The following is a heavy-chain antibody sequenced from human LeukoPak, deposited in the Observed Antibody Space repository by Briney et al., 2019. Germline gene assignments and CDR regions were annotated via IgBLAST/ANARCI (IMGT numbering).Heavy chain of an antibody. CDR1: GFTFSSYA. D-gene: IGHD4-17*01. J-gene: IGHJ4*02. CDR2: ISGSGGST. Sequence: GASLRLSCAASGFTFSSYAMSWVRQAPGKGLEWVSAISGSGGSTYYADSVKGRFTISRDNSKNTLYLQMNSLRAEGTAVYYCAKPLLDYGDYDYWGQGTLVTVSS. CDR3: AKPLLDYGDYDY. V-gene: IGHV3-23*01.